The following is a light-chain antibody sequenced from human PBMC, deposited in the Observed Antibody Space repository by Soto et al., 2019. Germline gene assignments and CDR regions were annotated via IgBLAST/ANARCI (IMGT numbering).Light chain of an antibody. Sequence: VLTQSPATLSLSPGESAALSCRARQSVGSYLAWLQQMPGQAPRLLIYDATNRANGIPAKFSGSGSGTDFTLTITSLEPEDFAVYFCLQRAKWPHTFGPGTTVEIK. V-gene: IGKV3-11*01. J-gene: IGKJ3*01. CDR2: DAT. CDR1: QSVGSY. CDR3: LQRAKWPHT.